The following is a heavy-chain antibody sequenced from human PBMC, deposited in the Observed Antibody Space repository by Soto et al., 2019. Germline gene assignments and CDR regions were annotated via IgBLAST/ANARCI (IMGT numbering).Heavy chain of an antibody. Sequence: ASVKVSCKVSGYTLTELSMHWVRQAPGKGLEWMGGFDPEDGETIYAQKFQGRVTMTEDTSTDTAYMELSSLRSEDTAVYYCATGWGAGTLNYYFDYWGQGTLVTVSS. V-gene: IGHV1-24*01. CDR2: FDPEDGET. J-gene: IGHJ4*02. CDR1: GYTLTELS. CDR3: ATGWGAGTLNYYFDY. D-gene: IGHD1-7*01.